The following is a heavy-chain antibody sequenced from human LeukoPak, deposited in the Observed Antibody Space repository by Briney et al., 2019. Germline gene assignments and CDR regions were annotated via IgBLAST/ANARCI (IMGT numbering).Heavy chain of an antibody. CDR3: ARRLDRDGYNYEYRFDP. CDR1: GGSISSYY. J-gene: IGHJ5*02. Sequence: PETLSLTCTVSGGSISSYYWSWIRQPPGKGLEWIGYIYYSGSTNYNPSLKSRVTISVDTSKNQFSLKLSSVTAADTAVYYCARRLDRDGYNYEYRFDPWGQGTLVTVSS. CDR2: IYYSGST. D-gene: IGHD5-24*01. V-gene: IGHV4-59*08.